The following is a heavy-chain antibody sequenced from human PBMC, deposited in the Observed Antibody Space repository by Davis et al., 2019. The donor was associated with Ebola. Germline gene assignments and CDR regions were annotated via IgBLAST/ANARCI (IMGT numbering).Heavy chain of an antibody. J-gene: IGHJ6*02. CDR1: GIVFTIYD. CDR3: ARAIFGGVSMDF. Sequence: PAGSLTLPCPSSGIVFTIYDMHWVRQVPGKGLEWVSSIGTAGDTYYPGSVKGRFTISRENVKNSLYLQMNSLRAGDTAVYYCARAIFGGVSMDFWGQGTTVTVSS. CDR2: IGTAGDT. V-gene: IGHV3-13*01. D-gene: IGHD3-3*01.